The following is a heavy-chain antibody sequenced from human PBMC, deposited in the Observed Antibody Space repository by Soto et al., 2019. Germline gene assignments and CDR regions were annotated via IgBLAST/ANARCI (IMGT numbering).Heavy chain of an antibody. V-gene: IGHV1-69*02. CDR3: ASLPQRGEDAFDL. J-gene: IGHJ3*01. D-gene: IGHD1-1*01. Sequence: QVQLVQSGAEVKKPGSSVKVSCKASGGTFSSYTISWVRQAPGQGLEWMGRIIPILGIANYAQKFQGRVTXTXDXXTSTADKEPSTLRSEDTAVYYCASLPQRGEDAFDLWGQGTMVTVSS. CDR2: IIPILGIA. CDR1: GGTFSSYT.